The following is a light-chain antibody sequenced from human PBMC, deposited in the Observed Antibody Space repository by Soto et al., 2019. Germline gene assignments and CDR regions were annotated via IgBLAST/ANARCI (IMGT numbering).Light chain of an antibody. CDR2: DAS. CDR3: QQYNSYWT. Sequence: DIQMTQSPSTLSASVGDRVTITCRASQSIARWVAWYQQKPGQAPKLLIYDASTLESGVPSRFSGSGSGTEFTLTIISLQLDDFATYYCQQYNSYWTFGPGTKVEIK. CDR1: QSIARW. V-gene: IGKV1-5*01. J-gene: IGKJ1*01.